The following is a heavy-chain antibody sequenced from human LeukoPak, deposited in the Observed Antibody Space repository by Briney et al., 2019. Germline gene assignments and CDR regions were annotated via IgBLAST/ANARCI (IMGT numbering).Heavy chain of an antibody. V-gene: IGHV4-34*01. J-gene: IGHJ4*02. CDR2: INQSGST. D-gene: IGHD3-22*01. Sequence: PSETLSLTCAVYGGSFSGYYWSWIRQPPGKGLEWIGEINQSGSTNYNPSLKSRVTISVDTSKNQFSLKLSSVTAADTAVYYCARGGITMIPLARWGQGTLVTVSS. CDR3: ARGGITMIPLAR. CDR1: GGSFSGYY.